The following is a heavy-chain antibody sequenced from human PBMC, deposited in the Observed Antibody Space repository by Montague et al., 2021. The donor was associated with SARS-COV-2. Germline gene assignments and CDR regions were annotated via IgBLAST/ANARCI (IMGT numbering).Heavy chain of an antibody. V-gene: IGHV4-39*02. CDR2: LSSSGST. D-gene: IGHD6-19*01. CDR3: ARPGSVSGWFYFVD. J-gene: IGHJ4*02. CDR1: GESIDRDTYY. Sequence: SETLSLTCIVSGESIDRDTYYWGWIRQSPGKGLEWIGSLSSSGSTYYNPSLRSRVTISMDTSKNHFSPKVNSVTATDTAVYFCARPGSVSGWFYFVDWGQGTLVSVSS.